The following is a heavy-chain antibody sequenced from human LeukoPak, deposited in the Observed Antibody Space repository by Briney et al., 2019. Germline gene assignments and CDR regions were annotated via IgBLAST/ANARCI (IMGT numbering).Heavy chain of an antibody. CDR1: GGSISSHNYY. J-gene: IGHJ5*02. CDR2: IYSSGST. D-gene: IGHD4-11*01. CDR3: ARGDYSDYVANWFEP. V-gene: IGHV4-39*01. Sequence: SEALSLTCTISGGSISSHNYYWGWIRQPPGKGLEWIGSIYSSGSTYYNPSLKSRVTISVDTSKNQFSLKLNSVTAADTAVYYCARGDYSDYVANWFEPWGQGTLVTVSS.